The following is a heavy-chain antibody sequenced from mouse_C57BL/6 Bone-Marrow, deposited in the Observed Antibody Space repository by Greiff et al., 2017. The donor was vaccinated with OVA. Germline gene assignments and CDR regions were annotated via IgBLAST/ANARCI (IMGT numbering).Heavy chain of an antibody. CDR2: INPSSCYT. CDR3: ARYDYDWYFDV. J-gene: IGHJ1*03. Sequence: VQLKESGAELARPGASVKMSCKASGYTFTSYTMHWVKQRPGQGLEWIGYINPSSCYTEYNQKFKDKATLTADKSSSTAYMELSSLTSEDSAVYYCARYDYDWYFDVWGTGTTVTVSS. V-gene: IGHV1-4*01. D-gene: IGHD2-4*01. CDR1: GYTFTSYT.